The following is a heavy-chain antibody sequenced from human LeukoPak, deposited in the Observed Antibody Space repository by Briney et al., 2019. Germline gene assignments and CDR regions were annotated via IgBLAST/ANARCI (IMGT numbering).Heavy chain of an antibody. CDR2: INPNSGGT. Sequence: GASVKVSCKASGYTLTGYYMHWVRQAPGQGLEWMGRINPNSGGTNYAQKFQGRVTMTRDTSISTAYMELSRLRSDDTAVYYCASSGEATVTDAEYFQHWGQGTLVTVSS. V-gene: IGHV1-2*06. CDR3: ASSGEATVTDAEYFQH. J-gene: IGHJ1*01. CDR1: GYTLTGYY. D-gene: IGHD4-17*01.